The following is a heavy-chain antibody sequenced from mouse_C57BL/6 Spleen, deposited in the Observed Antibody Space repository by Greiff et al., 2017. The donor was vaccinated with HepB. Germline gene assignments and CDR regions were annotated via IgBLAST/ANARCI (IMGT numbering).Heavy chain of an antibody. CDR2: INPNNGGT. D-gene: IGHD1-1*01. V-gene: IGHV1-18*01. Sequence: EVQLQQSGPELVKPGASVKIPCKASGYTFTDYNMDWVKQSHGKSLEWIGDINPNNGGTIYNQKFKGKATLTVDKSSSTAYMELRSLTSEDTAVYYCARRGLITTPLYFDYWGQGTTLTVSS. J-gene: IGHJ2*01. CDR3: ARRGLITTPLYFDY. CDR1: GYTFTDYN.